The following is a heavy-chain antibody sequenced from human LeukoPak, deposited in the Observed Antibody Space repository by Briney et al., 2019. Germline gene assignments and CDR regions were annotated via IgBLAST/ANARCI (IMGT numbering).Heavy chain of an antibody. CDR3: AKDRLLNCRGDCYIFDY. Sequence: PGGTLRLSCAASGFTFSSHGMNWVRQTPGKGLEWVSSISGSGDSTFYADSVKGRFSISRDNSKNTLYLQVNGLRTEDTAVYYCAKDRLLNCRGDCYIFDYWGQGTVVTVSS. J-gene: IGHJ4*02. CDR1: GFTFSSHG. D-gene: IGHD2-21*02. V-gene: IGHV3-23*01. CDR2: ISGSGDST.